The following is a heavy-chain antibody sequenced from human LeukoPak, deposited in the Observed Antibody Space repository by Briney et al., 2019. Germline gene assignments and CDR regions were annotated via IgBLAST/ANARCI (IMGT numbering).Heavy chain of an antibody. CDR1: VFPLSIYD. Sequence: GGPLRLPCRPSVFPLSIYDINWAPGAPERGLEWVSSISPSGTYIYYADSVKGRFTISRDNAKNSLFLQMNSLRAEDTAVYYCARDFNIQTYWGQGTLVTVSS. J-gene: IGHJ4*02. CDR2: ISPSGTYI. V-gene: IGHV3-21*01. CDR3: ARDFNIQTY. D-gene: IGHD1-1*01.